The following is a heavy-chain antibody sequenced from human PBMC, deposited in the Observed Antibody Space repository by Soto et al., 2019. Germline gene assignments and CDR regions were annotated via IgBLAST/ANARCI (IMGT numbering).Heavy chain of an antibody. Sequence: QVQLVQSGAAEKKPGASEQVSCKASGYTFTGYAMHWVRQAPGQRLEWMGWINAGNGNTKYSQKFQGRVTITRDTSASTAYMELSSLRSEDTAVYYCARAVAVAADFDYCGQGTLVTVSS. CDR1: GYTFTGYA. J-gene: IGHJ4*02. D-gene: IGHD6-19*01. CDR2: INAGNGNT. V-gene: IGHV1-3*05. CDR3: ARAVAVAADFDY.